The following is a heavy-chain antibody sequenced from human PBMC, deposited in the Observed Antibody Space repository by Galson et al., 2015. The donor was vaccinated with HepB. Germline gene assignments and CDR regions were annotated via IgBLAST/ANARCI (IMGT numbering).Heavy chain of an antibody. CDR1: GFTFSSYS. J-gene: IGHJ4*02. D-gene: IGHD5-12*01. CDR3: ARSMSPLAMGGYEFDY. V-gene: IGHV3-48*01. CDR2: ISSSSSTI. Sequence: SLRLSCAASGFTFSSYSMNWVRQAPGKGLEWVSYISSSSSTIYYADSVKGRFTISRDNAKNSLYLQMNSLRAEDTAVYYCARSMSPLAMGGYEFDYWGQGTLVTVSS.